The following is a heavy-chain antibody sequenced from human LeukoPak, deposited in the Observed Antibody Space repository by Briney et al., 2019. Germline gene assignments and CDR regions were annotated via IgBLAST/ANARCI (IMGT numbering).Heavy chain of an antibody. D-gene: IGHD3-10*01. V-gene: IGHV3-53*01. CDR3: ARVKRYWFGESISHNFDY. Sequence: PGGSLRLSCAASGFTFSSNYMSWVRQAPGKGLEWGSVFYSGGSRYYADSVKVRFTISRDNSKNTLYLQMNSLRAEDTAVYYCARVKRYWFGESISHNFDYWGQGTLVTVSS. CDR2: FYSGGSR. J-gene: IGHJ4*02. CDR1: GFTFSSNY.